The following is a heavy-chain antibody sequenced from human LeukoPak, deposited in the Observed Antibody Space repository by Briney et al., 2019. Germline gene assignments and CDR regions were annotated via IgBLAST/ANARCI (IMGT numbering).Heavy chain of an antibody. CDR3: ARLRTTVTTPHYFDY. J-gene: IGHJ4*02. D-gene: IGHD4-17*01. V-gene: IGHV5-51*01. Sequence: GESLKISCKGSGYSFTSYWIGWVRQMPGKGLEWMGIIYPGDSDTRYSPSFQGQVTISVDKSISTAYLQWSSLKASDTAMYYCARLRTTVTTPHYFDYWGQGTLVTVSS. CDR2: IYPGDSDT. CDR1: GYSFTSYW.